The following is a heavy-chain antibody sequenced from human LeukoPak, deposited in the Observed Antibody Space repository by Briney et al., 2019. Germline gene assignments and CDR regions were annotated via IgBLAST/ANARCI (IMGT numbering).Heavy chain of an antibody. Sequence: PGGSLRLSCTASGFTLSSYEMNWVRQAPGKGLEWVANIKQDGSDKDYVDSVKGRFTISRDNAKNSLYLQMNSLTAEDTAVYYCAKWLTQYHYYMDAWGKGTTVTVSS. J-gene: IGHJ6*03. CDR1: GFTLSSYE. V-gene: IGHV3-7*01. CDR2: IKQDGSDK. D-gene: IGHD6-19*01. CDR3: AKWLTQYHYYMDA.